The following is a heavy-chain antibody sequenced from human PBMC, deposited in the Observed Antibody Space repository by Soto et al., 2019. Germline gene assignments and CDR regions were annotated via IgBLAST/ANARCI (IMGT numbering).Heavy chain of an antibody. CDR2: ISSSSSYI. CDR1: GFTFSSYS. Sequence: NPGGSLRLSCAASGFTFSSYSMNWVRQAPGKGLEWVSSISSSSSYIYYADSVKGRFTISRDNAKNSLYLQMNSLRAEDTAVYYCARDFMLLRLGAPGYWGKGTLVTVSS. D-gene: IGHD3-16*01. J-gene: IGHJ4*02. CDR3: ARDFMLLRLGAPGY. V-gene: IGHV3-21*01.